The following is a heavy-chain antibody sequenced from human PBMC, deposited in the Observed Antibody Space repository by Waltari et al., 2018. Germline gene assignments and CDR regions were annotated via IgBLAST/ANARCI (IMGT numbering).Heavy chain of an antibody. D-gene: IGHD3-10*01. J-gene: IGHJ4*02. CDR2: ISYDGSNK. Sequence: QVQLVESGGGVVQPGRSLRLSCAASGFTFSSYGMHWVRQAPGKGLDVVAVISYDGSNKYYSYAVKGLFTTSRDNSTNTLYLQMNSLKTEDTAVYYCTTLRVTAFRDYWGQGTLVTVSS. CDR1: GFTFSSYG. V-gene: IGHV3-30*03. CDR3: TTLRVTAFRDY.